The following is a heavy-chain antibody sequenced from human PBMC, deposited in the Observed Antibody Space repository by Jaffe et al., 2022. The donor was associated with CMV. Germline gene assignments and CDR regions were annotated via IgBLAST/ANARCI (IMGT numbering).Heavy chain of an antibody. J-gene: IGHJ6*03. CDR2: INPSGGST. V-gene: IGHV1-46*01. CDR1: GYTFTSYY. CDR3: ARDLRGTMVRGGYYMDV. D-gene: IGHD3-10*01. Sequence: QVQLVQSGAEVKKPGASVKVSCKASGYTFTSYYMHWVRQAPGQGLEWMGIINPSGGSTSYAQKFQGRVTMTRDTSTSTVYMELSSLRSEDTAVYYCARDLRGTMVRGGYYMDVWGKGTTVTVSS.